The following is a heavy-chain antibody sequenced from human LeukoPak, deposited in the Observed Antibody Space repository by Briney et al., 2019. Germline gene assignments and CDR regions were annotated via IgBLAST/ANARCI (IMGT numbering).Heavy chain of an antibody. CDR2: INPNSGGT. CDR3: AVTYYDYVWVSYREYYFDY. D-gene: IGHD3-16*02. Sequence: GASVKVSCKASGYTFTGYYMHWVRQAPGQGLEWMGWINPNSGGTNYAQKFQGRVTMTRDTSISTAYMELSRLRPDDTAVYYCAVTYYDYVWVSYREYYFDYWGQGTLVTVSS. J-gene: IGHJ4*02. V-gene: IGHV1-2*02. CDR1: GYTFTGYY.